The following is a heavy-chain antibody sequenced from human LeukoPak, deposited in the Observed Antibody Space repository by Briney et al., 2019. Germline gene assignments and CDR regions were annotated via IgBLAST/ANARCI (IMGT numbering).Heavy chain of an antibody. V-gene: IGHV1-18*01. CDR2: ISAYNGNT. CDR1: GYTFTSYG. D-gene: IGHD1-26*01. J-gene: IGHJ4*02. Sequence: GGSVTVSCRASGYTFTSYGISWVRQAPGHGLEWMGWISAYNGNTNYAKKLQGRVTMTTDTSTSTAYMELRSLRSADTAVYYCARDWRIVGATRDYWGEGTLVTVSS. CDR3: ARDWRIVGATRDY.